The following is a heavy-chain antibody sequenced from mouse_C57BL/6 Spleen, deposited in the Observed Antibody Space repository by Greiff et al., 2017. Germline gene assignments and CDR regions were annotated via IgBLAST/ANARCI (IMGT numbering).Heavy chain of an antibody. CDR3: ARGEVSWKYFFAY. J-gene: IGHJ3*01. V-gene: IGHV1-18*01. Sequence: VQLKQSGPELVKPGASVKIPCKASGYTFTDYNMDWVKQSHGKSLEWIGDINPNNGGTIYNQKFKGKAKLTVDKSSSTAYMELRSLTSEDTAVYSCARGEVSWKYFFAYWGQGTLVTVSA. CDR1: GYTFTDYN. D-gene: IGHD2-10*02. CDR2: INPNNGGT.